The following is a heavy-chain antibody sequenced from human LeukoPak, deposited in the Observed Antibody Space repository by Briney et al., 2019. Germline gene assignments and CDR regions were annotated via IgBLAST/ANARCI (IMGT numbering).Heavy chain of an antibody. CDR2: ISYDGSNK. D-gene: IGHD4-17*01. CDR1: GFTFSSYA. V-gene: IGHV3-30-3*01. CDR3: ARDGGTDYVVAFFQH. J-gene: IGHJ1*01. Sequence: PGGSLRLSCAASGFTFSSYAMHWVRQAPGKGLEWVAVISYDGSNKYYADSVKGRFTISRDNSKNTLYLQMNSLRAEDTAVYYCARDGGTDYVVAFFQHWGQGTLVTVSS.